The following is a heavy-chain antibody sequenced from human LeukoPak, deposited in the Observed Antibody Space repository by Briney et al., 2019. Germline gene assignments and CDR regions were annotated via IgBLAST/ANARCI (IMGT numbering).Heavy chain of an antibody. CDR2: IHPSEML. J-gene: IGHJ4*02. D-gene: IGHD3-22*01. CDR1: RASFSSGDQY. CDR3: SRGLDSRKLGY. Sequence: SETLSLTCTVSRASFSSGDQYWNWIRQSPGKGLEWIGSIHPSEMLYNNPSLESRVTISIDTSKNQFSLNLNSVTAADTAVYFCSRGLDSRKLGYWGQGTLVTVSS. V-gene: IGHV4-31*03.